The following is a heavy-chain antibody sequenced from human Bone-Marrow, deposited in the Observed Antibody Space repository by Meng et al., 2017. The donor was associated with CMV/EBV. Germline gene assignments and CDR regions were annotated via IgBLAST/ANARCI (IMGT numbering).Heavy chain of an antibody. CDR2: IGASGGST. Sequence: GESLKISCAASGFTVSSNYMSWVRQAPGKGLEWVSGIGASGGSTYYADSVKGRFTISRDNSKNTLYLQMNSLRAEDTAVYYCAKAGGGYKFDPWGQGTLVTVSS. CDR3: AKAGGGYKFDP. V-gene: IGHV3-23*01. CDR1: GFTVSSNY. D-gene: IGHD3-22*01. J-gene: IGHJ5*02.